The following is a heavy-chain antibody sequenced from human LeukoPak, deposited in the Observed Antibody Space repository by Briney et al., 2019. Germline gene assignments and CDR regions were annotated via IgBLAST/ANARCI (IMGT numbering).Heavy chain of an antibody. V-gene: IGHV3-23*01. Sequence: PGGSLRLSCAGSGFTFSSYAMSWVRQAPGKGLEWVSDISGAGDRTYYADSVKGRFTISRDNSKNTLYLQMNSLRAEDTAVYYCAKAKDYGDYYFDYWGQGTLVTVSS. J-gene: IGHJ4*02. CDR1: GFTFSSYA. CDR3: AKAKDYGDYYFDY. D-gene: IGHD4-17*01. CDR2: ISGAGDRT.